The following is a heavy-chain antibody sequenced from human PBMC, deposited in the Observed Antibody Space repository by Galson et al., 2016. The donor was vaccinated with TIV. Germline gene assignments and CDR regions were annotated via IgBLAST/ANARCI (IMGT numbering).Heavy chain of an antibody. CDR1: GYRFTNYW. D-gene: IGHD6-13*01. CDR2: IYPDDSDT. Sequence: QSGAEVKKPGDSLKISCKGSGYRFTNYWIGWVRQMPGKGLEWMGIIYPDDSDTKYSPSFQGRVTISSDKSVITAYLQWSSLRASDTAMYFCVRLGMFGTSWYALDYWGQGTLVTVSS. J-gene: IGHJ4*02. CDR3: VRLGMFGTSWYALDY. V-gene: IGHV5-51*01.